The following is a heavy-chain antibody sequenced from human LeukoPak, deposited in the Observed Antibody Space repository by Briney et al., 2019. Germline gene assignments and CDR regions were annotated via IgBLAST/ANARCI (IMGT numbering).Heavy chain of an antibody. CDR1: GGSISSYY. D-gene: IGHD3-10*01. J-gene: IGHJ4*02. V-gene: IGHV4-59*01. Sequence: PSETLSLTCTVSGGSISSYYWSWIRHPPGKGLEWIGYIYYSGSTNYNPSLKSRVTISVDTSKNQFSLKLSSVTAADTAVYYCARDSRTYGSGRYRRGDFDYWGQGTLVTVSS. CDR3: ARDSRTYGSGRYRRGDFDY. CDR2: IYYSGST.